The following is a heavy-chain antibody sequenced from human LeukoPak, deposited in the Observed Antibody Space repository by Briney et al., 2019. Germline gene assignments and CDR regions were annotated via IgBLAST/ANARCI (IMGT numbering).Heavy chain of an antibody. D-gene: IGHD3-10*01. Sequence: PSETLSLTCSVSGGSISSYYWSWIRQPPGKGLDLIAYIHSSGSTYYNPSLKSRVTISVDMSNNMVSLKVTSVTTADTAVYYCARMGEHYHASGKLWPAWFDLWGQGTLVTVSS. CDR3: ARMGEHYHASGKLWPAWFDL. CDR2: IHSSGST. CDR1: GGSISSYY. J-gene: IGHJ5*02. V-gene: IGHV4-59*01.